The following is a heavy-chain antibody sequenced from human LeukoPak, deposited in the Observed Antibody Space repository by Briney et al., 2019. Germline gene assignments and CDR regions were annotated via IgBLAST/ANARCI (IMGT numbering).Heavy chain of an antibody. D-gene: IGHD4-17*01. CDR1: GSTFSTYW. V-gene: IGHV3-7*03. Sequence: GGSLRLSCAASGSTFSTYWMTWVRQAPGKGLEWVASINQDGSGKFYVDSVKGRFTISRDNAQKSLYLEMNSLRAEDTAFCYCARAVTSTEGYWGQGTLVTVSS. CDR2: INQDGSGK. J-gene: IGHJ4*02. CDR3: ARAVTSTEGY.